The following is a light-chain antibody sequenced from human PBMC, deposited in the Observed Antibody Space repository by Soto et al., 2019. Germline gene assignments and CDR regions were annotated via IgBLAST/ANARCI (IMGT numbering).Light chain of an antibody. CDR3: ASYASSNTVL. CDR2: DVS. J-gene: IGLJ2*01. V-gene: IGLV2-14*03. CDR1: SSDIGGYNY. Sequence: QAVATQPASVSGSPGQSITISCTGTSSDIGGYNYVSWYQQHPGKAPKLMIYDVSDRPSGVSNRFSGSKSGNTASLTISGLQAEDEADYYCASYASSNTVLFGGGTKLTVL.